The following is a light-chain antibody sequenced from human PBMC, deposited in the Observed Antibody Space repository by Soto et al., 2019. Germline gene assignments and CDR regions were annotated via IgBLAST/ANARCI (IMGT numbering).Light chain of an antibody. CDR2: GAS. J-gene: IGKJ1*01. Sequence: EIVLTQSPGTLSLSPGERATLSCRASQSVSSSYLAWYQQKPGQAPRFLISGASTRATGIPDRFSGSGSGTDFTLTISSLEPEDFAVYYCQQRSNWPWTFGQGTKVDIK. CDR1: QSVSSSY. CDR3: QQRSNWPWT. V-gene: IGKV3D-20*02.